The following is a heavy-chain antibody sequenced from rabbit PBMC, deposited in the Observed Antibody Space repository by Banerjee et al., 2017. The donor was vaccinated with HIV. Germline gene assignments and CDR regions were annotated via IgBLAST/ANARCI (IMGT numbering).Heavy chain of an antibody. CDR3: ARAGDADYVPDGFCAL. D-gene: IGHD2-1*01. CDR2: IYSGDGST. J-gene: IGHJ4*01. V-gene: IGHV1S45*01. CDR1: GFSFSSSYW. Sequence: QEQVEESGGDLVKPGASLTLTCTASGFSFSSSYWLCWVRQVPGKGLEWIGCIYSGDGSTYYASWVNGRFTISQTSSTTVTLQMTSLTAADTATYFCARAGDADYVPDGFCALWGPGTLITVS.